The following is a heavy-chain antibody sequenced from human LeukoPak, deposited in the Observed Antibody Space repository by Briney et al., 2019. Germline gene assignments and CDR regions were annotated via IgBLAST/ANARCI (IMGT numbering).Heavy chain of an antibody. CDR3: ARDYCSSTSCLFDY. CDR1: GYTFTGYY. V-gene: IGHV1-2*02. Sequence: ASVKVSCKASGYTFTGYYMHWVRQAPGQGLEWIGWINPNSGDTNYAQKFQGRVAMTRDTSISTAFMELTRLRSDDTAVYYCARDYCSSTSCLFDYWGQGTLVTVSS. CDR2: INPNSGDT. D-gene: IGHD2-2*01. J-gene: IGHJ4*02.